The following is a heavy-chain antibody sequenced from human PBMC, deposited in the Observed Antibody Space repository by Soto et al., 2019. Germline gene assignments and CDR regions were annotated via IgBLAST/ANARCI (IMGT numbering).Heavy chain of an antibody. Sequence: GGSLRLSCAASGFTFSSYGMNWVRQAPGKGLEWVSYISSSGSPIHYADSVKGRFTISRDNAKTSLYLQMNSLRAEDTALYYCAKDRGSGSYAANYYYYGMDVWGQGTTVTVSS. D-gene: IGHD3-10*01. CDR2: ISSSGSPI. CDR1: GFTFSSYG. CDR3: AKDRGSGSYAANYYYYGMDV. J-gene: IGHJ6*02. V-gene: IGHV3-48*04.